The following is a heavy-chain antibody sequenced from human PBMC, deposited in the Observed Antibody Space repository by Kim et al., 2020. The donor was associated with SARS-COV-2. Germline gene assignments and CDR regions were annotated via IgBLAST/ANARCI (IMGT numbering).Heavy chain of an antibody. CDR2: ISYDGSNK. CDR1: GFTFSSYA. V-gene: IGHV3-30*04. D-gene: IGHD6-13*01. J-gene: IGHJ4*02. Sequence: GGSLRLSCAASGFTFSSYAMHWVRQAPGKGLEWVAVISYDGSNKYYADSVKGRFTISRDNSKNTLYLQMNSLRAEDTAVYYCARAPELALGTYSSSWYVPVGAFDYWGEGTLVTVSS. CDR3: ARAPELALGTYSSSWYVPVGAFDY.